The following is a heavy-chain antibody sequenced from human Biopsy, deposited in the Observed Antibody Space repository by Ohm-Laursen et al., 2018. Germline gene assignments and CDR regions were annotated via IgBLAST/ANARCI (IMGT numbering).Heavy chain of an antibody. V-gene: IGHV4-59*08. D-gene: IGHD7-27*01. CDR1: GGSISGYY. Sequence: TLSLTCTVSGGSISGYYWSWIRQPPGKGLECIGYIYYSGSTNYSPSLKSRFTMSVDTSKNQFSLKLSSVTAADTAVYYCARLWGGYHFHGMDVWGQGTTVTVSS. J-gene: IGHJ6*02. CDR3: ARLWGGYHFHGMDV. CDR2: IYYSGST.